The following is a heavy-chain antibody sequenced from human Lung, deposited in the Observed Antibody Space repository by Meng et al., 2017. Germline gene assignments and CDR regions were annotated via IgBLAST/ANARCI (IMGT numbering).Heavy chain of an antibody. CDR1: GCTFTSYG. D-gene: IGHD6-6*01. Sequence: QVQRVQSGAEVEKPGASVKGSCKASGCTFTSYGISWVRQAPGQGLEWMGGISAYNGNTNYAQKLQGRVTMTTDTSTSTAYMELRSLRSDDTAVYYCARDGTGLAARSASGYWGQGTLVTVSS. CDR2: ISAYNGNT. V-gene: IGHV1-18*01. J-gene: IGHJ4*02. CDR3: ARDGTGLAARSASGY.